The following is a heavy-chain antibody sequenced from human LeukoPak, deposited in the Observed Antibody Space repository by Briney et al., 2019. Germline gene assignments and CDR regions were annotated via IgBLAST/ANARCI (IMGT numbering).Heavy chain of an antibody. CDR3: AKEASYTYYDILTGYYWFDP. J-gene: IGHJ5*02. CDR2: IRYDGSNK. Sequence: GGSLRLSCAASGFTFSSYGMHWVRQAPGKGLEWVAFIRYDGSNKYYADSVKGRFTISRDNSKNTLYLQMNSLRAEDTAVYYCAKEASYTYYDILTGYYWFDPWGQGTLVTVSS. CDR1: GFTFSSYG. V-gene: IGHV3-30*02. D-gene: IGHD3-9*01.